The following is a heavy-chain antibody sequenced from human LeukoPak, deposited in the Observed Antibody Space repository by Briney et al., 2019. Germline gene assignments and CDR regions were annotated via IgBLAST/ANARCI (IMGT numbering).Heavy chain of an antibody. D-gene: IGHD7-27*01. CDR1: GGTFSSFA. J-gene: IGHJ4*02. Sequence: ASVKVSCKASGGTFSSFAISWVRQAPGQGLEWMGGIIPIFGTANYAQKFQGRVTITADESTSTAYMELSSLRSEDTAVYYCAKETRANWAPFDYWGQGTLVIVSS. CDR3: AKETRANWAPFDY. CDR2: IIPIFGTA. V-gene: IGHV1-69*13.